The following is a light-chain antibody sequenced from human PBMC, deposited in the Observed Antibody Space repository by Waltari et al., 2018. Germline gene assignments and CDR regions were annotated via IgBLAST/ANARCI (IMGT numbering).Light chain of an antibody. J-gene: IGKJ5*01. Sequence: DIQMTQSPSSLSASVGDRVTITCRASQDFTTYLAWFQQKPGKAPKSLMYGASSLQSGVSSNFSGSGSGTDFTLTISSLQPEDFATYYCQQYKTYPITFGQGTRLDIK. CDR1: QDFTTY. CDR3: QQYKTYPIT. CDR2: GAS. V-gene: IGKV1-16*02.